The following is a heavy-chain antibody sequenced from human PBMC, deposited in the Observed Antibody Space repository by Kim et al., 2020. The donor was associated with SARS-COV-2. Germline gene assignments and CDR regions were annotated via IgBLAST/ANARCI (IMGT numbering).Heavy chain of an antibody. V-gene: IGHV3-30*07. J-gene: IGHJ4*02. D-gene: IGHD6-13*01. Sequence: DSVKDRFTISRDNSKNTLYLQMNSLRAEDTAVYYCARVGFSAAARRSFDYWGQGTLVTVSS. CDR3: ARVGFSAAARRSFDY.